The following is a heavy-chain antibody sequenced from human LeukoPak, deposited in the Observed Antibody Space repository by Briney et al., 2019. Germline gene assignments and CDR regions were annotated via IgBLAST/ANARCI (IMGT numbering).Heavy chain of an antibody. J-gene: IGHJ5*02. V-gene: IGHV3-74*01. CDR3: ARLPFMITFGGVIVNNWFDP. D-gene: IGHD3-16*02. CDR2: VDHGGSGT. CDR1: GFTFTSYW. Sequence: GGSLRLSCATSGFTFTSYWMHWVRQVAGKGLVWLARVDHGGSGTNYADSVKGRFTISRDNAKSTVYLQMNSLRVEDTAVYYCARLPFMITFGGVIVNNWFDPWGQGTLVTVSS.